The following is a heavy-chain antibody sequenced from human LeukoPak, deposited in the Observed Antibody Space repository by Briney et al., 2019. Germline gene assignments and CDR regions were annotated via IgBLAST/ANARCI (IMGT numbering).Heavy chain of an antibody. J-gene: IGHJ4*02. D-gene: IGHD3-22*01. CDR2: IYYSGST. CDR1: GGSISSSSYY. V-gene: IGHV4-61*05. Sequence: PSETLSLTCTVSGGSISSSSYYWGWIRQPPGKGLEWIGYIYYSGSTNYNPSLKSRVTISVDTSKNQFSLKLSSVTAADTAVYYCARLGSGDSSGYYWFDYWGQGTLVTVSS. CDR3: ARLGSGDSSGYYWFDY.